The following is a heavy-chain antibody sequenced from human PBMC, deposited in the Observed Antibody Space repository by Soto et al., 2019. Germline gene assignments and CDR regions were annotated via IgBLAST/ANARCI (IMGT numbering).Heavy chain of an antibody. V-gene: IGHV3-72*01. CDR3: ARAGLTTLELATTY. Sequence: PGGSLRLSCAGSGFTLSDHYIDWVRQAPGKGLEWVGRSRDKAQGYSTAYAASVKGRFTTSRDESKNSVYLQMNSLKTEDTAVYYCARAGLTTLELATTYWGQGTLVTVSS. CDR2: SRDKAQGYST. J-gene: IGHJ4*02. CDR1: GFTLSDHY. D-gene: IGHD5-12*01.